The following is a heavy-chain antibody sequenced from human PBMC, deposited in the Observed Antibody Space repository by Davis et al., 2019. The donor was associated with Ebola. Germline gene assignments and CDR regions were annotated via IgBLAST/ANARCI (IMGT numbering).Heavy chain of an antibody. V-gene: IGHV1-3*01. D-gene: IGHD2-2*02. CDR1: GYTFTSYA. Sequence: ASVKVSCKASGYTFTSYAMHRVRQAPGQRLEWMGWINAGNGNTKYSQKFQGRVTITRDTSASTAYMELSSLRSEDTAVYYCARDPDYCSSTSCYTGGWFDPWGQGTLVTVSS. J-gene: IGHJ5*02. CDR3: ARDPDYCSSTSCYTGGWFDP. CDR2: INAGNGNT.